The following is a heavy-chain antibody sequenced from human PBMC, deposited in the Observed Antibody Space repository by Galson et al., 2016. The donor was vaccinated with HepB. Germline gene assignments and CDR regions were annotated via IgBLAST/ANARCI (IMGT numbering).Heavy chain of an antibody. V-gene: IGHV3-43*01. CDR3: AKFASNSSPFDY. D-gene: IGHD6-13*01. Sequence: SLRLSCAASGFTFDDYTMHWVRQAPGKGLEWVSLINWDGGNTYYADSVKGRFTISRDNSKNSLYLQMNSLRTEDTALYYCAKFASNSSPFDYWGQGTLVTVSS. CDR1: GFTFDDYT. CDR2: INWDGGNT. J-gene: IGHJ4*02.